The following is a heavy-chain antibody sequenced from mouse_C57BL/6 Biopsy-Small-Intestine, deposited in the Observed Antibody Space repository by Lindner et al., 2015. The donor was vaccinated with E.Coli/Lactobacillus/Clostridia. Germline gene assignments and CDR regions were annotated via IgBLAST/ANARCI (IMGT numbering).Heavy chain of an antibody. J-gene: IGHJ4*01. V-gene: IGHV5-17*01. CDR1: GFTFSDYG. CDR3: ARPHYYSMDY. CDR2: ISSDSSTI. Sequence: GGGLVKPGGSLKLSCAASGFTFSDYGMHWVRQAPEKGLEWVAYISSDSSTIYYTDTVKGRFTISRDNAKNTLFLQMTSLRSEDTAMYYCARPHYYSMDYWGQGTSVTVSS.